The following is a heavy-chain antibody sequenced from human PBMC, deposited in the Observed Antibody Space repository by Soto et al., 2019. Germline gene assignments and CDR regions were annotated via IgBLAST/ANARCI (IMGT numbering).Heavy chain of an antibody. D-gene: IGHD2-15*01. CDR1: GYTFTSYY. V-gene: IGHV1-46*01. J-gene: IGHJ4*02. CDR3: ARASLYCSGGSCYFDY. Sequence: QVPLVQSGAEVKKPGASVKVSCKASGYTFTSYYMHWVRQAPGQGLEWMGIINPSGGSTSYAQKFQGRVTMTRDTSTSTVYMELSSLRSEDTAVYYCARASLYCSGGSCYFDYWGQGTLVTVSS. CDR2: INPSGGST.